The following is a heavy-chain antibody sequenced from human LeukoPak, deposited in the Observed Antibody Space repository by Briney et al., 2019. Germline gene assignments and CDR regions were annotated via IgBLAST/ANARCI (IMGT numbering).Heavy chain of an antibody. CDR1: GFTFSSYW. J-gene: IGHJ4*02. CDR3: ARESDLGDLDY. CDR2: IKQDGSEK. D-gene: IGHD3-3*01. Sequence: GGSLRLSCAASGFTFSSYWMSWVRQAPGKGLKGVANIKQDGSEKYYVDSVKGRFTSSRDNAKNSLYPQMNSLRAEDTAVYYCARESDLGDLDYWGQGTLVTVSS. V-gene: IGHV3-7*01.